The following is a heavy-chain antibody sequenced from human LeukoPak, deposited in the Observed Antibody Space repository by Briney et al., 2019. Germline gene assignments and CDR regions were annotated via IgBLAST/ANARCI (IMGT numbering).Heavy chain of an antibody. CDR3: AKDPNGDYVGAFDV. Sequence: GGSLRLSCAVSRFTFTNYAMTWVRRAPGKGLEWDSSIWGSGDYTNYADSVSGRVTISRDRTKNTLYLQMNSLRVDDTAVYYCAKDPNGDYVGAFDVWGQGIMVTVSS. CDR2: IWGSGDYT. J-gene: IGHJ3*01. CDR1: RFTFTNYA. D-gene: IGHD4-23*01. V-gene: IGHV3-23*01.